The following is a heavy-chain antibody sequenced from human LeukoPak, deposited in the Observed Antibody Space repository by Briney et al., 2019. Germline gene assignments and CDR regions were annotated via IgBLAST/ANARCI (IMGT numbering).Heavy chain of an antibody. D-gene: IGHD3-9*01. CDR3: ERDGNYDILTGYQYYFDY. V-gene: IGHV3-21*01. J-gene: IGHJ4*02. Sequence: GGSLRLSCAASGFTFSSYSMNWVRQAPGKGLEWVSSISSSSSYIYYADSVKGRFTISRDNAKNSLYLQMNSLRAEDTAVFFCERDGNYDILTGYQYYFDYWGQGTLVTVSS. CDR2: ISSSSSYI. CDR1: GFTFSSYS.